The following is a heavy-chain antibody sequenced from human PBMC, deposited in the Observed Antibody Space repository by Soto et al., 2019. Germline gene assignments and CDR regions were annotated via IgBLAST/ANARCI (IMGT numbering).Heavy chain of an antibody. CDR2: IYWDGDR. V-gene: IGHV2-5*02. D-gene: IGHD1-20*01. J-gene: IGHJ5*02. CDR3: AHRVPYNSYWDVGWFDP. CDR1: GFSLTSSGVG. Sequence: QITLKESGPTLLEPTQTLTLTCSFSGFSLTSSGVGVGWLRQAPGKALECLGIIYWDGDRRYNPSLRQRLTITTDSTKNQVVRTMTYMEPVDTATYYCAHRVPYNSYWDVGWFDPWGQGTLVTVS.